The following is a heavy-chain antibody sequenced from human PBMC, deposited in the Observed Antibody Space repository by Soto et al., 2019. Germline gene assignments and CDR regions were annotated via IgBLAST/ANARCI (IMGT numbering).Heavy chain of an antibody. J-gene: IGHJ6*02. V-gene: IGHV6-1*01. CDR3: ARAGPDYYYYGLDV. D-gene: IGHD3-10*01. CDR2: TYYRSKWYN. Sequence: SQTLSLTCAFSGYSVSTNSAAWNLIRQSPSRGLEWLGRTYYRSKWYNDYAVSVKSRININADTSKNQISLQLNSVTPEDTAVYYCARAGPDYYYYGLDVWGQGTTVTVSS. CDR1: GYSVSTNSAA.